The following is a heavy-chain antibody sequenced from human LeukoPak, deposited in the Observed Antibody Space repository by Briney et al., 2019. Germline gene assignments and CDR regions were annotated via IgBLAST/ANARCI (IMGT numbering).Heavy chain of an antibody. Sequence: GRSLRLSCAASGFTLSSYGMHWVRQAPGKGLEWVAVISYDGSNKYYADSVKGRFTISRDNSKNTLYLQMNSLRAEDTAVYYCAKDIGYCSGGSCYPAGMDVWGKGTTVTVSS. D-gene: IGHD2-15*01. CDR2: ISYDGSNK. CDR3: AKDIGYCSGGSCYPAGMDV. CDR1: GFTLSSYG. V-gene: IGHV3-30*18. J-gene: IGHJ6*04.